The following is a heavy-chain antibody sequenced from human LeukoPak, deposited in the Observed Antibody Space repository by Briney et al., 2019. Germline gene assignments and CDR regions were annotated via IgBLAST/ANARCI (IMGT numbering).Heavy chain of an antibody. J-gene: IGHJ4*02. CDR3: ARGVDYYDSSGYYYEY. D-gene: IGHD3-22*01. Sequence: ASVKVSCKASGYTFTSYYMHWVRQAPGQGLEWMGIINPSGGSTSYAQKFQGRVTMTRDMSTSTVYMELSSLRSEDTAVYYCARGVDYYDSSGYYYEYWGQGTLVTVSS. CDR1: GYTFTSYY. CDR2: INPSGGST. V-gene: IGHV1-46*01.